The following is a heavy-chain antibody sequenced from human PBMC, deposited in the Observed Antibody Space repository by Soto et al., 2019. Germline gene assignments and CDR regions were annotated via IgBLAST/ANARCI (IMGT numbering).Heavy chain of an antibody. CDR1: GFTFSSYA. CDR3: ANLDTAMVLTYYFDY. D-gene: IGHD5-18*01. V-gene: IGHV3-30-3*01. J-gene: IGHJ4*02. CDR2: ISYDGSNK. Sequence: QVQLVESGGGVVQPGRSLRLSCAASGFTFSSYAMNWVRQAPGKGLEWVAVISYDGSNKYYADSVKGRFTISRDNSKNTLYLQMNSLRAEDTAVYYCANLDTAMVLTYYFDYWGQGTLVTVS.